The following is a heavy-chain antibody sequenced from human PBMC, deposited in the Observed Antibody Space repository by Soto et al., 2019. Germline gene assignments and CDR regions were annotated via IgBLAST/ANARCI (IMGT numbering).Heavy chain of an antibody. CDR1: GFTFSSYA. V-gene: IGHV3-64*01. J-gene: IGHJ3*02. D-gene: IGHD3-9*01. CDR2: ISSNGGST. CDR3: ARVDPEDAFDI. Sequence: PGGSLRLSCAASGFTFSSYAMHWVRQAPGKGLEYVSAISSNGGSTYYANSVKGRFTISRDNSKNTLYLQMGSLRAEDMAMYYCARVDPEDAFDIWGQGTMVTVSS.